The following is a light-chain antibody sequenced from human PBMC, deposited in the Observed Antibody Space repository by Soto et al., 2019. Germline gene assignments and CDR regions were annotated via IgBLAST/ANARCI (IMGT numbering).Light chain of an antibody. Sequence: EIVMTQSPATVSLSPGERATLSCRASLSVGSDLAWYQQKPGQAPKLLVYAASTRDVGIPARFSGSGSATEFTLTISSLQADDVSVYYCHQYNTWPPVTFGGGTKVEI. CDR2: AAS. CDR3: HQYNTWPPVT. V-gene: IGKV3-15*01. CDR1: LSVGSD. J-gene: IGKJ4*01.